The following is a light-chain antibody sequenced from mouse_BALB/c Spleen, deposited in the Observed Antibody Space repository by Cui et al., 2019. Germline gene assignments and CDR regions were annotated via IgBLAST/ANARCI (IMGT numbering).Light chain of an antibody. CDR2: DTS. J-gene: IGKJ4*01. CDR3: QQWSSDPFT. CDR1: SSVSY. Sequence: QIVLTQSPAIMSASPGEKVTMTCSASSSVSYMYWYQQKPGSSPRLLIYDTSNLASGAPVRFSGSGSGTSYSLTISRMEAEDAATYYCQQWSSDPFTFGSGTKLEIK. V-gene: IGKV4-55*01.